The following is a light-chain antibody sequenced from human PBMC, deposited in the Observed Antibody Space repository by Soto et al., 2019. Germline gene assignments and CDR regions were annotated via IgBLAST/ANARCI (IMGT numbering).Light chain of an antibody. Sequence: EIVLTQSPGTLSLSPGERATLSCRASQSVSSNYLAWYQHKPGQAPRLLIHGASSRATGIPDRFSGSGSGTDFTLTIRRLEPEDFAVYYCHQYGSSPLTFGPGTTVDIK. J-gene: IGKJ3*01. CDR3: HQYGSSPLT. V-gene: IGKV3-20*01. CDR1: QSVSSNY. CDR2: GAS.